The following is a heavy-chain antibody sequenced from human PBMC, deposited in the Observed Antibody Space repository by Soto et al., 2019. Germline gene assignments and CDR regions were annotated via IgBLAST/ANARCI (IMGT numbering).Heavy chain of an antibody. V-gene: IGHV3-15*01. CDR3: TTDFSDSSGYSLPYFDY. J-gene: IGHJ4*02. Sequence: GGSLRLSCAASGFTFSNAWMSWVRQAPGKGLEWVGRIKSKTDGGTTDYAAPVKGRFTISRDDSKNTLYLQMNSLKTENTAVYYCTTDFSDSSGYSLPYFDYWGQGTLVTVSS. CDR1: GFTFSNAW. CDR2: IKSKTDGGTT. D-gene: IGHD3-22*01.